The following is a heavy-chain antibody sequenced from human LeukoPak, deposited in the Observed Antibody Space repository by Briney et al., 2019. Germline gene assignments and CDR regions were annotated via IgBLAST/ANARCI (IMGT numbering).Heavy chain of an antibody. CDR2: IYTSGST. D-gene: IGHD6-13*01. J-gene: IGHJ4*02. CDR1: GGSISSYY. V-gene: IGHV4-4*07. Sequence: SETLSLTCTVSGGSISSYYWSWIRQPAGKGLEWIGRIYTSGSTNYNPSLKSRVTTSVDTSKNQFSLKLSSVTAADTAVYYCARAGSSSWYVHFDYWGQGTLVTVSS. CDR3: ARAGSSSWYVHFDY.